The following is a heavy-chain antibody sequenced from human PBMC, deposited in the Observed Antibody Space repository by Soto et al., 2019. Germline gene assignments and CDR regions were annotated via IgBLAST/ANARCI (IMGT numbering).Heavy chain of an antibody. CDR1: GGTFSSYA. CDR3: ARGDCRGGSCYSYYYYGMDV. V-gene: IGHV1-69*01. CDR2: IIPISGTA. Sequence: QVQLVQSGAEVKKPGSSVKVSCKASGGTFSSYAISWVRQAPGQGLEWMGGIIPISGTANYAQKFHGRVTITADESTSTAYMELSSLRSEDTAVYYCARGDCRGGSCYSYYYYGMDVWGQGTTVTVS. J-gene: IGHJ6*02. D-gene: IGHD2-15*01.